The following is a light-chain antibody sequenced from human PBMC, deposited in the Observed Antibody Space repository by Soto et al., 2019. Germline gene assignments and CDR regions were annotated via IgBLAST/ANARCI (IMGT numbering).Light chain of an antibody. CDR3: QQYGSSGT. Sequence: EFVLTQSPGTLSLSPGERATLSCRASQSVSKNYLAWYQQKPGQASRLLIYGASNRATGIPDRFSGSGSGTDFTLTISRLEPEDFAVYYCQQYGSSGTFGQGTKVEVK. V-gene: IGKV3-20*01. J-gene: IGKJ1*01. CDR2: GAS. CDR1: QSVSKNY.